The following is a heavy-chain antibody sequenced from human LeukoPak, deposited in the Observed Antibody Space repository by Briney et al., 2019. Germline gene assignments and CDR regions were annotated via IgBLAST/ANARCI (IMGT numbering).Heavy chain of an antibody. CDR1: GYTFKNYG. D-gene: IGHD6-19*01. CDR2: ISTYNGDT. CDR3: ARDPSNTRGWYIWFDL. V-gene: IGHV1-18*04. J-gene: IGHJ5*02. Sequence: ASVKVSCKASGYTFKNYGISWVRQAPGQGLEWMGWISTYNGDTKHAQKVQGRLTPTADASTSTAYMELSGLRSDDTAAYYCARDPSNTRGWYIWFDLWGQETLVPVSS.